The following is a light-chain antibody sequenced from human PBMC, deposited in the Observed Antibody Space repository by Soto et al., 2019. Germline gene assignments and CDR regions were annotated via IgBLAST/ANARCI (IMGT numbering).Light chain of an antibody. CDR3: QQRGDWPLT. CDR1: QSVTTY. CDR2: DTS. Sequence: EIELTQSPATLSLSPGDRATLCCGASQSVTTYLAWYAQKPGQAPRLLIYDTSNRATGIPARFSGSGSGTDFTLTISSLEPEDFAVYYCQQRGDWPLTFGGGTTVQIK. V-gene: IGKV3-11*01. J-gene: IGKJ4*01.